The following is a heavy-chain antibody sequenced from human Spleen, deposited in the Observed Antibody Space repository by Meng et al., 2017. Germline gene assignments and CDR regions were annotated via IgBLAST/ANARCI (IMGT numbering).Heavy chain of an antibody. V-gene: IGHV3-21*01. CDR2: ISPDSSNI. Sequence: GESLKISCAASGFTFNTYTMNWVRQAPGKGLEWVSSISPDSSNIHYADSVQGRFTISRDNTKNSLFLQIDSLRTEDTATYYCARDRRSQGWMVTRLGFGYWGQGTLVTVPQ. CDR1: GFTFNTYT. D-gene: IGHD3-3*01. J-gene: IGHJ4*02. CDR3: ARDRRSQGWMVTRLGFGY.